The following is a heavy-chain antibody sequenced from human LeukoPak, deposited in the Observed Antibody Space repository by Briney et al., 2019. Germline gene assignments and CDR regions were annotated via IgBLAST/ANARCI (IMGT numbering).Heavy chain of an antibody. J-gene: IGHJ3*02. Sequence: GGSLRLSCAASGFTFSNAWMSWIRQAPGKGLEWVSYISSSGSTIYYADSVKGRFTISRDNAKNSLYLQMNSLRAEDTAVYYCARETSGASYAFDIWGQGTMVTVSS. CDR3: ARETSGASYAFDI. CDR2: ISSSGSTI. CDR1: GFTFSNAW. V-gene: IGHV3-11*04. D-gene: IGHD1-26*01.